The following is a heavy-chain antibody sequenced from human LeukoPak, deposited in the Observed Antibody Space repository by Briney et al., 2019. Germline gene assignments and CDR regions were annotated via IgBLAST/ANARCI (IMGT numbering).Heavy chain of an antibody. V-gene: IGHV3-21*01. CDR3: ATAPAAADSS. Sequence: PGGSLRLSCAASGFTFNSYAMYWVRQAPGKGLEWVSSISSSSSYIYYADSVKGRFTISRDNAKNSLYLQMNSLRAEDTAVYYCATAPAAADSSWGQGTLVAVSS. D-gene: IGHD6-13*01. CDR1: GFTFNSYA. CDR2: ISSSSSYI. J-gene: IGHJ5*02.